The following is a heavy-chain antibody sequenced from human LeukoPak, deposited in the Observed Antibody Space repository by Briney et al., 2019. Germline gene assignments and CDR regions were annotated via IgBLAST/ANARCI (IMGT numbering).Heavy chain of an antibody. CDR2: MWYDESHK. Sequence: PGRSLRLSCAASGFTFSSYGMHWARQAPGKGLEWVAVMWYDESHKYYADSVKGRFTISRDNSKSTLYLQMNSLRAEDTAVYFCARDGRYYDFKLDYWGQGTLVTVSS. CDR1: GFTFSSYG. CDR3: ARDGRYYDFKLDY. V-gene: IGHV3-33*01. J-gene: IGHJ4*02. D-gene: IGHD6-19*01.